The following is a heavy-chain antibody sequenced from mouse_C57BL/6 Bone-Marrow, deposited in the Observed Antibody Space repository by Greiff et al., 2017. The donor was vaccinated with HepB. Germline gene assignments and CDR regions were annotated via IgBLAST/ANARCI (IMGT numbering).Heavy chain of an antibody. CDR2: INPSTGGT. V-gene: IGHV1-42*01. Sequence: EVQLQQSGPELVKPGASVKISCKASGYSFTGYYMNWVKQSPEKSLEWIGEINPSTGGTTYNQKFKAKATLTVDKSSSTAYMQLKNLTSEDSAVYYCARGDYWGQGTTLTVSS. CDR1: GYSFTGYY. CDR3: ARGDY. J-gene: IGHJ2*01.